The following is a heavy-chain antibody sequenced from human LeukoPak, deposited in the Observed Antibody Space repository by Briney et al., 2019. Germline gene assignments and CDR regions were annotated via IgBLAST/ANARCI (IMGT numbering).Heavy chain of an antibody. CDR3: ARKVIVVVPAAIIPIDYYYYYGRDV. V-gene: IGHV1-18*01. D-gene: IGHD2-2*02. J-gene: IGHJ6*04. Sequence: ASVKVSCKASGYTFTSYGISWVRQAPGQGLEWMGWISAYNGNTNYAQKLQGRVTMTTDTSTSTAYTELRSLRSDDTAVYYCARKVIVVVPAAIIPIDYYYYYGRDVWGKGTTVTVSS. CDR1: GYTFTSYG. CDR2: ISAYNGNT.